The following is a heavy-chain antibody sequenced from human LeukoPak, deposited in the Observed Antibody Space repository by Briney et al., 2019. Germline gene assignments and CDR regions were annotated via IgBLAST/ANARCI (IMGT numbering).Heavy chain of an antibody. CDR2: ISWNSGSI. CDR1: GFTFDDYA. Sequence: GRSLRLSCAASGFTFDDYAMHWVRHAPGKGLEWVSGISWNSGSIGYADSVKGRFTISRDNAKNSLYLQMNSLRAEDTALYYCAKGSDFGDYFDYWGQGTLVTVSS. J-gene: IGHJ4*02. CDR3: AKGSDFGDYFDY. V-gene: IGHV3-9*01. D-gene: IGHD3-10*01.